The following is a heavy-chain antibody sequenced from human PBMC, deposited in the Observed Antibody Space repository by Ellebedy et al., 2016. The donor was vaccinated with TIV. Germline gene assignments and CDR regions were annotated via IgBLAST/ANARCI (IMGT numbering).Heavy chain of an antibody. D-gene: IGHD3-3*01. CDR3: AKDRGLNAYYDFWSGYYFDY. J-gene: IGHJ4*02. V-gene: IGHV3-23*01. CDR1: GFTFSSYA. Sequence: GESLKISXAASGFTFSSYAMSWVRQAPGKGLEWVSAISGSGGSTYYADSVKGRFTISRDNSKNTLYLQMNSLRAEDTAVYYCAKDRGLNAYYDFWSGYYFDYWGQGTLVTVSS. CDR2: ISGSGGST.